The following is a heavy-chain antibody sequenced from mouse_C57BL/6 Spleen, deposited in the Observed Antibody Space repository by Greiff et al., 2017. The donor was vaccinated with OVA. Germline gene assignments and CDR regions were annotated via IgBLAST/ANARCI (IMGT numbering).Heavy chain of an antibody. CDR1: GYTFTSYW. V-gene: IGHV1-64*01. CDR2: IHPNSGST. CDR3: ARWAYDSNYEAMDY. D-gene: IGHD2-5*01. J-gene: IGHJ4*01. Sequence: QVQLQQPGAELVKPGASVKLSCKASGYTFTSYWMHWVKQRPGQGLEWIGMIHPNSGSTNYNEKFKSKATLTVDKSSSTAYMQLSSLTSEDSAVYYCARWAYDSNYEAMDYWGQGTSVTVSS.